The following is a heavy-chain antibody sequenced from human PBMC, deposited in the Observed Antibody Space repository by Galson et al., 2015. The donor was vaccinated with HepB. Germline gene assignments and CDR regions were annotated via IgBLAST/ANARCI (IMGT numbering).Heavy chain of an antibody. CDR1: GFTFSSYG. CDR2: IRYDGSNK. CDR3: ASEAMVNLDY. Sequence: SLRLSCAASGFTFSSYGMHWVRQAPGKGLEWVAFIRYDGSNKYYADSVKGRFTISRDNSKNTLYLQMNSLRAEDTAVYYCASEAMVNLDYWGQGTLVTVSS. D-gene: IGHD5-18*01. J-gene: IGHJ4*02. V-gene: IGHV3-30*02.